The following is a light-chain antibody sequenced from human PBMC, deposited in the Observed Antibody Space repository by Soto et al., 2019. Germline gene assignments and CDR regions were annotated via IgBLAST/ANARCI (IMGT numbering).Light chain of an antibody. CDR1: SNDVGDYNY. Sequence: QSVLTQPPSASGSPGQSVTISCTGTSNDVGDYNYVSWYQQHPGKAPKLIIYEVSKWPSGVPDRFSGSKSGNTASLTVSGLQAEDEADYYCSSYAGSNNLIFGGGTKLTVL. CDR3: SSYAGSNNLI. V-gene: IGLV2-8*01. J-gene: IGLJ2*01. CDR2: EVS.